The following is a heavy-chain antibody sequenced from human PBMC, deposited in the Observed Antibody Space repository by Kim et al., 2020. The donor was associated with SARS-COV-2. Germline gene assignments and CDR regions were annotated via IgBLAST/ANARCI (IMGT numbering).Heavy chain of an antibody. Sequence: SETLSLTCTVSGGSISSSSYYWGWIRQPPGKGLEWIGSIYYSGSTYYNPSLKSRVTISVDTSKNQFSLKLSSVTAADTAVYYCARHIVDIVATNYYYYYGMDVWGQGTTVTVSS. CDR2: IYYSGST. V-gene: IGHV4-39*01. CDR3: ARHIVDIVATNYYYYYGMDV. CDR1: GGSISSSSYY. D-gene: IGHD5-12*01. J-gene: IGHJ6*02.